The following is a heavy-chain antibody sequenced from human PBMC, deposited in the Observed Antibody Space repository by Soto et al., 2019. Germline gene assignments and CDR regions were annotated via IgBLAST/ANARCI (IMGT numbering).Heavy chain of an antibody. CDR3: ARLSGEGDNWFDP. J-gene: IGHJ5*02. CDR1: GGSISSSSYY. D-gene: IGHD2-15*01. CDR2: IYYSGST. V-gene: IGHV4-39*01. Sequence: QLQLQESGPGLVKPSETLSLTCTVSGGSISSSSYYWGWIRQPPGKGLEWIGSIYYSGSTYYNPSLKIRGTISVDTTKNQFSLKLSSVTAADTAVYYGARLSGEGDNWFDPWGQGTLVTVSS.